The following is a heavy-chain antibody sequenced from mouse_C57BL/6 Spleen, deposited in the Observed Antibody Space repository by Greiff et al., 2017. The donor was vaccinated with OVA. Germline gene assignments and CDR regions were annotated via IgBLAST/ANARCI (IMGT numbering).Heavy chain of an antibody. CDR1: GYTFTSYG. CDR3: ARSPDYYGTPFAY. Sequence: VQLQQSGAELARPGASVKLSCKASGYTFTSYGISWVKQRTGQGLEWIGEIYPRSGNTYYNEKFKGKATLTADKSSITAYMELRSLTAEDAAVYFCARSPDYYGTPFAYWGQGTLVTVSA. CDR2: IYPRSGNT. J-gene: IGHJ3*01. D-gene: IGHD1-1*01. V-gene: IGHV1-81*01.